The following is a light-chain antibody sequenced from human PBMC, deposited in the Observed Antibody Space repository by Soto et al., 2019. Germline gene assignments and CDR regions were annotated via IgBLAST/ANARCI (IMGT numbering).Light chain of an antibody. J-gene: IGLJ2*01. CDR2: EVS. Sequence: QSALTQPASVSGSPGQSITISCTGTSSDVGGYTYVSWYQQHPGKAPRLMIYEVSNRPSGVSSRFSGSKSGNTASLTISGLQVEDEADYYCTSYTTSNTLAFGGGTKLTVL. CDR3: TSYTTSNTLA. CDR1: SSDVGGYTY. V-gene: IGLV2-14*01.